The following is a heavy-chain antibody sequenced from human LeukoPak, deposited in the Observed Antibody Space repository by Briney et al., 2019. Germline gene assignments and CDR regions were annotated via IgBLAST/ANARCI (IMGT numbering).Heavy chain of an antibody. CDR1: GGSVSSGVYY. D-gene: IGHD3-9*01. Sequence: SETLSLTCTVSGGSVSSGVYYWSWIRQPPGKGLEWIGYIYYSGSTYYNPSLKSRVTISVDTSKNQFSLKLSSVTAADTAVYYCARGGSLTYYDILTGHAFDIWGQGTMVTVSS. CDR2: IYYSGST. J-gene: IGHJ3*02. CDR3: ARGGSLTYYDILTGHAFDI. V-gene: IGHV4-30-4*01.